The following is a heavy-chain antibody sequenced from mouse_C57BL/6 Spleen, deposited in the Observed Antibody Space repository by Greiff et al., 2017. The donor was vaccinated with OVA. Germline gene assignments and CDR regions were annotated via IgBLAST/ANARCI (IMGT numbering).Heavy chain of an antibody. CDR2: IYPGDGDT. V-gene: IGHV1-82*01. J-gene: IGHJ2*01. D-gene: IGHD3-2*02. CDR1: GYAFSSSW. CDR3: AGQLRTFDY. Sequence: VKLQQSGPELVKPGASVKISCKASGYAFSSSWMNWVKQRPGKGLEWIGRIYPGDGDTNYNGKFKGKATLTADKSSSTAYMQLSSLTSEDSAVYFCAGQLRTFDYWGQGTTLTVSS.